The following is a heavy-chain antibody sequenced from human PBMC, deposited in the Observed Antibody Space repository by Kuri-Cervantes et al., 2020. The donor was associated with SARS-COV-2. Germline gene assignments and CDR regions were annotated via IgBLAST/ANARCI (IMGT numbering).Heavy chain of an antibody. CDR3: AKARYYS. Sequence: GESLKISCAASGFTFKNYAMSWVRQAPGKGLEWVSIVGNGGSLTYYADSVKGRLTISRDNSKNTLYLQMNSLRAEDTAVYYCAKARYYSWGQGTTVTVSS. CDR2: VGNGGSLT. J-gene: IGHJ6*02. CDR1: GFTFKNYA. D-gene: IGHD3-10*01. V-gene: IGHV3-23*01.